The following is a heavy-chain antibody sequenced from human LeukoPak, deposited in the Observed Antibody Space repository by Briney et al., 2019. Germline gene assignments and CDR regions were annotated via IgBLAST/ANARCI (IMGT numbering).Heavy chain of an antibody. CDR3: ARNQSSGVVGGDYFDS. CDR2: INTNTGNP. J-gene: IGHJ4*02. D-gene: IGHD1-26*01. V-gene: IGHV7-4-1*02. CDR1: GYTFTSYA. Sequence: ASVKVSCKASGYTFTSYAMNWVRQAPGQGLEWMGWINTNTGNPTYAQGFTGRFVFSLDTSVSTAYLQISSLKAEDTAVYYCARNQSSGVVGGDYFDSWGQGTLVTVSS.